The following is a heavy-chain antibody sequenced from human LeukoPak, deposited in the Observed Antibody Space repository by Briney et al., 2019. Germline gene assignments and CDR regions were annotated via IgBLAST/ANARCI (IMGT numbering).Heavy chain of an antibody. J-gene: IGHJ4*02. V-gene: IGHV6-1*01. D-gene: IGHD2-2*01. CDR3: ARGTRSAFDY. CDR2: TYYRSKWYH. Sequence: SQTLSLTCVISGDSASSKSAAWNWIRQSPSRGLEWLGRTYYRSKWYHEYAVSVKSRITINPDTSKNQFSLQLNSVTPDDTAIYYCARGTRSAFDYWGQGTLVTVSS. CDR1: GDSASSKSAA.